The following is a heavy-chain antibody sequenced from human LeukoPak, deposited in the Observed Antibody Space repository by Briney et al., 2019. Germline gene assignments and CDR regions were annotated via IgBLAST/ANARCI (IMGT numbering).Heavy chain of an antibody. CDR2: ISSSSSYI. J-gene: IGHJ6*03. Sequence: GGPLRLSCAASGFTFSSYSMNWVRQAPGKGLEWVSSISSSSSYIYYADSVKGRFTISRDNAKNSLYLQMNSLRAEDTAVYYCARAPEGIAAAGTSSMRYCYYMDVWGKGTTVTVSS. CDR1: GFTFSSYS. D-gene: IGHD6-13*01. V-gene: IGHV3-21*01. CDR3: ARAPEGIAAAGTSSMRYCYYMDV.